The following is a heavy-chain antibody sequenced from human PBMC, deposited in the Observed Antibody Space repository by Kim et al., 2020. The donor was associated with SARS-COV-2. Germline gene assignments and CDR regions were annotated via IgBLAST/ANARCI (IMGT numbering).Heavy chain of an antibody. CDR3: ARRSFSRGSRGLDY. D-gene: IGHD3-16*01. V-gene: IGHV4-39*01. Sequence: SETLSLTCTVSGGSISSSSYYWGWIRQPPGKGLEWIGSIYYSGSTYYNPSLKSRVTISVDTSKNQFSLKLSSVTAADTAVYYCARRSFSRGSRGLDYWGQGTLVTVSS. CDR2: IYYSGST. CDR1: GGSISSSSYY. J-gene: IGHJ4*02.